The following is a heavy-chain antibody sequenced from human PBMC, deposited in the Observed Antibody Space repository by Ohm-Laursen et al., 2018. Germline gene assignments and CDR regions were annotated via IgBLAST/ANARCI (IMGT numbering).Heavy chain of an antibody. CDR3: ARDRHRSAFDI. CDR2: IYSDYSGGSS. CDR1: GFTVSSNY. Sequence: LSLTCAASGFTVSSNYMSWVRQAPGKGLEWVSIIYSDYSGGSSYYGDSVKDRFSISRDKSRNTVYLQMDSLRAEATAVYSCARDRHRSAFDIWGQGTMVTVSS. J-gene: IGHJ3*02. V-gene: IGHV3-53*01.